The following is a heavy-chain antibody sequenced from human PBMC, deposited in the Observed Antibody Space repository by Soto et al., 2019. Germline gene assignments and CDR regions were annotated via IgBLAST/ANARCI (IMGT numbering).Heavy chain of an antibody. D-gene: IGHD6-19*01. CDR1: GGSISSGGYY. CDR3: ARGSGSSGWFRY. V-gene: IGHV4-31*03. J-gene: IGHJ4*02. Sequence: SETLSLTCTVSGGSISSGGYYWSWIRQHPGKGLEWIGYIYYSGSTYYNPSLKSRVTISVDTSKNQFSLKLGSVTAADTAVYYCARGSGSSGWFRYWGQGTLVTVSS. CDR2: IYYSGST.